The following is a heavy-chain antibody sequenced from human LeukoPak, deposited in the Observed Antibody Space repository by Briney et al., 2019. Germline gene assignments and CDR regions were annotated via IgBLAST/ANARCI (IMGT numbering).Heavy chain of an antibody. D-gene: IGHD2-8*02. Sequence: PGGSLRLSCAASGFTFTTYTMTWVRQAPGKGLEWVANIKEDGGERNYVDSVEGRFAISRDNAKNSVYLQMNSLRVEDTAVYYCAREYWGVDYWGQETLVTVSS. CDR1: GFTFTTYT. J-gene: IGHJ4*02. CDR3: AREYWGVDY. V-gene: IGHV3-7*01. CDR2: IKEDGGER.